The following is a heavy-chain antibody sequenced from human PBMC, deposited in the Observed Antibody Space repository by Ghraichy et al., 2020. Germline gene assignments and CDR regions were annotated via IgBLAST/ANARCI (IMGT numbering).Heavy chain of an antibody. V-gene: IGHV3-23*01. CDR3: AKDLHIYSNSPSGY. CDR1: GFTFSSYA. CDR2: ISGSGGST. J-gene: IGHJ4*02. D-gene: IGHD4-11*01. Sequence: GGSLRLSCAASGFTFSSYAMSWVRQAPGKGLEWVSAISGSGGSTYYADSVKGRFTISRDNSKNTLYLQMNSLRAEDTAVYYCAKDLHIYSNSPSGYWGQGTLVTVSS.